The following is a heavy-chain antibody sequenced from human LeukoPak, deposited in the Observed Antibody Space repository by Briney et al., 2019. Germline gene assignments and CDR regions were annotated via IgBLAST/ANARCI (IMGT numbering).Heavy chain of an antibody. D-gene: IGHD5-18*01. CDR2: INPVGGST. V-gene: IGHV1-46*01. CDR3: ARGYTYGPPFDY. Sequence: ASVKLSCKTSGYTFTKYYMHWVRQAPGQGLEWMGIINPVGGSTTYTQKFQGRVTMTTDTSTSTVYMEVSSLTSEDTAVYYCARGYTYGPPFDYWGQGTLVTVSS. J-gene: IGHJ4*02. CDR1: GYTFTKYY.